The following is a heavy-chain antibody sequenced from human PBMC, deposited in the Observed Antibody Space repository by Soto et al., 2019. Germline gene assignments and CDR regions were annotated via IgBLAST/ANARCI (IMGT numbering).Heavy chain of an antibody. CDR1: GYTFTSYA. Sequence: QVQLVQSGAEVKKPGASVKVSCKASGYTFTSYAMHWVRQAPGQRLEWMGWINAGNGNTKYSQKFQGRVTIPRDTAASTAYMELSSTRSEDTAVYYCARDLSYCSSTSCKTPRFDYWGQGTLVTVSS. D-gene: IGHD2-2*01. J-gene: IGHJ4*02. CDR2: INAGNGNT. V-gene: IGHV1-3*01. CDR3: ARDLSYCSSTSCKTPRFDY.